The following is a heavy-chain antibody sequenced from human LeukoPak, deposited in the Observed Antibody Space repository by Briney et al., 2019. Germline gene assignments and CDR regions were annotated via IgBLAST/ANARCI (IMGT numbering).Heavy chain of an antibody. CDR3: ARVTYYYDSSGYYENLNQFDY. V-gene: IGHV3-11*01. CDR1: GFTFSDYY. CDR2: ISSSGSTI. Sequence: GGSLRLSCAASGFTFSDYYMSWLRQAPGKGLEWVSYISSSGSTIYYADSVKGRFTISRDNAKNSLYPQMNSLRAEDTAVYYCARVTYYYDSSGYYENLNQFDYWGQGTLVTVSS. D-gene: IGHD3-22*01. J-gene: IGHJ4*02.